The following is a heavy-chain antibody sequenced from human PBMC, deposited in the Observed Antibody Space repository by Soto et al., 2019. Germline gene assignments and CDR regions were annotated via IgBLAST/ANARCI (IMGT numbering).Heavy chain of an antibody. V-gene: IGHV3-7*01. J-gene: IGHJ3*02. CDR1: GFTFSSYW. CDR2: IKQDGSEK. Sequence: GGSLRLSCAASGFTFSSYWMSWVRQAPGKGLEWVANIKQDGSEKYYVDSVKGRFTISRDNAKNSLYLQMNSLRAEDTAVYYCARDDDYGDYGAGRHDAFDIWGQGTMVTVSS. CDR3: ARDDDYGDYGAGRHDAFDI. D-gene: IGHD4-17*01.